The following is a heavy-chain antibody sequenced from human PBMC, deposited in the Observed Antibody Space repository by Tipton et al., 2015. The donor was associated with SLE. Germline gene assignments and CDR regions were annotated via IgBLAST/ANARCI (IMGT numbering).Heavy chain of an antibody. Sequence: SLRLSCAASGFTFSSYAMSWVHQAPGKGLEWVSAISGSGGSTYYADSVKGRFTISRDNSKNTLYLQMNSLRAEDTAVYYCAKYRGPAKGYFDYWGQGTLVTVSS. V-gene: IGHV3-23*01. J-gene: IGHJ4*02. CDR3: AKYRGPAKGYFDY. CDR2: ISGSGGST. CDR1: GFTFSSYA.